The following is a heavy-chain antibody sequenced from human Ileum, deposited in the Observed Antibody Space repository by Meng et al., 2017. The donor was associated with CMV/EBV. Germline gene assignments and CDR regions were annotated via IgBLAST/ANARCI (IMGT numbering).Heavy chain of an antibody. J-gene: IGHJ4*02. CDR2: IRNDGSYK. CDR1: GFTFSSYG. V-gene: IGHV3-30*02. CDR3: VRINYLDH. Sequence: GRVVWSGGGVGQAGASLRLCCAVSGFTFSSYGMHWVRQAPGKGLEWVAIIRNDGSYKYYADSVKGRFTISRDNSKNTLYLQMNSLEPEDTAVYYCVRINYLDHWGQGTLVTVSS.